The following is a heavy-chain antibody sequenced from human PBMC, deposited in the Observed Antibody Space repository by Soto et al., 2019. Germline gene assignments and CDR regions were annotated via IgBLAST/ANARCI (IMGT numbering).Heavy chain of an antibody. Sequence: QLHLQESGPGLVKPSETLSLTCTVSGGAISTYYWTWIRHPARQGQERIGRIYSSGSTKYNPTLQCRVTMSIDTSNNQFTLRLTSVAAADTAVYYCARGKRFSDWFDPWDQVTLGTVSS. CDR1: GGAISTYY. D-gene: IGHD3-3*01. CDR3: ARGKRFSDWFDP. J-gene: IGHJ5*02. V-gene: IGHV4-4*07. CDR2: IYSSGST.